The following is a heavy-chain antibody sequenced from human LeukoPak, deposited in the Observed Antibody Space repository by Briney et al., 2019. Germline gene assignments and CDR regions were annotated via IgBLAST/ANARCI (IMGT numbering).Heavy chain of an antibody. CDR2: IHPSGGTT. CDR3: ARDRTTVTTQWDDAFDI. Sequence: ASVKVSCKATSRISWVRQAPGQGLEWMGIIHPSGGTTSYARKFQGRVTLTRDMSTDTVYMELSTLRSEDTAVYYCARDRTTVTTQWDDAFDIWGQGTLVTVS. J-gene: IGHJ3*02. D-gene: IGHD4-17*01. V-gene: IGHV1-46*01. CDR1: TSR.